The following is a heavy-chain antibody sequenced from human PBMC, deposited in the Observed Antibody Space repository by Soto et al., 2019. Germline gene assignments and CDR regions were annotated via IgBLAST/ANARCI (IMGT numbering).Heavy chain of an antibody. Sequence: ASVKVSCKASGGTFSSYTISGVRQAPGQGLEWMGRIIPILGIANYAQKFQGRVTITADRSTSTAYMELSSLRSEDTAVYYCARDNRPQSWFDPWGQGTLVTVSS. J-gene: IGHJ5*02. CDR2: IIPILGIA. CDR3: ARDNRPQSWFDP. V-gene: IGHV1-69*04. CDR1: GGTFSSYT.